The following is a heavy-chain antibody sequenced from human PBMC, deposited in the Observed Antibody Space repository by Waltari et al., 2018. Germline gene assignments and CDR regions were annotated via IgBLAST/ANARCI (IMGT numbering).Heavy chain of an antibody. CDR2: IDWDDDK. J-gene: IGHJ3*02. D-gene: IGHD7-27*01. Sequence: QVTLKESGPALVKPTQTLTLTCTSSGFPLSTSGMRVSWIRQPPGKALEWLARIDWDDDKFYSTSLKTRLTISKDTSKNQVVLTMTNMDPVDTATYYCARTSNWGGYAFDIWGQGTMVTVSS. V-gene: IGHV2-70*04. CDR3: ARTSNWGGYAFDI. CDR1: GFPLSTSGMR.